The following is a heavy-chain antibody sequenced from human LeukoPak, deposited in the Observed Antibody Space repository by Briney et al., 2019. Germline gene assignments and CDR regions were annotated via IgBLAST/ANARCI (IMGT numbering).Heavy chain of an antibody. D-gene: IGHD3-10*01. Sequence: GGSLRLSCAASGFTVSSYYMNWVRQAPGKELEWVSVIYTGGGRYYADSVRGRFTISRDTSKNMVFLQMNSLRVEDTAVYYCARDHYYGSGSYGNYYYMDVWGKGTTVTISS. CDR3: ARDHYYGSGSYGNYYYMDV. V-gene: IGHV3-53*01. CDR1: GFTVSSYY. CDR2: IYTGGGR. J-gene: IGHJ6*03.